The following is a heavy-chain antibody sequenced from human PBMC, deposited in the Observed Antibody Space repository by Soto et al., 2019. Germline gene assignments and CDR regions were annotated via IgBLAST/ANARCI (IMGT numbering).Heavy chain of an antibody. CDR3: ARETDGMDV. V-gene: IGHV3-30-3*01. J-gene: IGHJ6*02. CDR1: GFTFSSYA. CDR2: ISYDVSNK. Sequence: QVQLVESGGGVVQPGRSLRLSCAASGFTFSSYAMHWVRQAPGKGLEWVAVISYDVSNKYYADSVKGRFTISRDNSKKTLYLQMNRLRAEDTAVYYCARETDGMDVWGQGTTVTVSS.